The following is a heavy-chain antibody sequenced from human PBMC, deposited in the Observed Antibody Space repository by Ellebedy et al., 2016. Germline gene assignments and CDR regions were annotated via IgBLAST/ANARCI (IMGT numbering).Heavy chain of an antibody. V-gene: IGHV3-23*01. CDR2: ISGRDAST. CDR3: AKLVTS. D-gene: IGHD4-23*01. Sequence: GESLKISCAASGFTFSSTSMSWVRQAPGKGLEWVSSISGRDASTYYADSVKGRFTISRDNSKNTLYLDMNSLRAEDTAVYYCAKLVTSWGQGTLVTVSS. CDR1: GFTFSSTS. J-gene: IGHJ4*02.